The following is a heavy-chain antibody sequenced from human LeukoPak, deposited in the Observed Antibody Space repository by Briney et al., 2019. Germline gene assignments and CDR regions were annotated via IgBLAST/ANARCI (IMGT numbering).Heavy chain of an antibody. CDR1: GGSFSGYY. D-gene: IGHD1-14*01. J-gene: IGHJ6*02. CDR3: ARGGTTGFYYYYGMDV. V-gene: IGHV4-34*01. Sequence: SETLSLTCAVYGGSFSGYYWSWIRQPPGKGLEWIGEINHSVSTNYNPSLKSRVTISVDTSKNQFSPKLSSVTAADTAVYYCARGGTTGFYYYYGMDVWGQGTTVTVSS. CDR2: INHSVST.